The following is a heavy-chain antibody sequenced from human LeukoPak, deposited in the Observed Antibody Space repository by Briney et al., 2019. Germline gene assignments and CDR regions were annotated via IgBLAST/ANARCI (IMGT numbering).Heavy chain of an antibody. CDR1: GFTFSSYA. D-gene: IGHD2-2*01. V-gene: IGHV3-7*03. Sequence: PGGSLRLYCAASGFTFSSYAMHWVRQAPGKGLEWVATIKQDGSEKYYVDSVKSRFTISRDNAKNSLYLQMNSLRAEDTAVYYCARGLGYCSSTSCYSPPDYWGQGTLVTVSS. CDR2: IKQDGSEK. J-gene: IGHJ4*02. CDR3: ARGLGYCSSTSCYSPPDY.